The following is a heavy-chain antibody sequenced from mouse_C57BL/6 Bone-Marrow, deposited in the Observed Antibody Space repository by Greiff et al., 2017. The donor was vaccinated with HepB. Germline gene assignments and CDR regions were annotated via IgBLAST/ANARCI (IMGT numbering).Heavy chain of an antibody. J-gene: IGHJ4*01. CDR1: GYSITSGYY. V-gene: IGHV3-6*01. D-gene: IGHD1-1*01. CDR2: ISYDGSN. CDR3: AITTVVAYYYAMDY. Sequence: EVKLMESGPGLVKPSQSLSLTCSVTGYSITSGYYWNWIRQFPGNKLEWMGYISYDGSNNYNPSLKNRISITRDTSKNQFFLRLNSVTTEDTATYYCAITTVVAYYYAMDYWGQGTSVTVSS.